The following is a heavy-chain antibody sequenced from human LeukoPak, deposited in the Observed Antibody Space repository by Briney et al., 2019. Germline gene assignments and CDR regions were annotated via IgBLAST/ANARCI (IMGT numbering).Heavy chain of an antibody. D-gene: IGHD6-19*01. V-gene: IGHV3-74*01. CDR2: IDSDGSST. J-gene: IGHJ4*02. CDR3: ARDPSAVAGFFDS. Sequence: PGGSLRLSCAASGFTFRSYWMHWVRQPPGKGQCWVSRIDSDGSSTSYADSVKGRFTISRDNAKNTLYLQMNSLRAEDTAVYYCARDPSAVAGFFDSWGQGTLVTASS. CDR1: GFTFRSYW.